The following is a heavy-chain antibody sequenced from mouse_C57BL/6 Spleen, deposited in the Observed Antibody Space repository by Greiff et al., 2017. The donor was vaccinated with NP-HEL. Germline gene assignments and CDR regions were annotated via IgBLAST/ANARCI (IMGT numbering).Heavy chain of an antibody. CDR3: ARDYGSSYPFDD. D-gene: IGHD1-1*01. CDR2: IYPRSGNT. Sequence: QVQLQQSGAELARPGASVKLSCKASGYTFTSYGISWVKQRTGQGLEWIGEIYPRSGNTYYNEKFKGKATLTADKSSSTAYMELRSLTSEDSAVYFCARDYGSSYPFDDWGKGTTLTVSS. CDR1: GYTFTSYG. V-gene: IGHV1-81*01. J-gene: IGHJ2*01.